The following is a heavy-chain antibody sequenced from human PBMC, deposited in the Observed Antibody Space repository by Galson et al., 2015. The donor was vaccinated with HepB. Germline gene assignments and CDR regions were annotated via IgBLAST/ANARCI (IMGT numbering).Heavy chain of an antibody. CDR3: AREGLTAMTIFDC. CDR2: IWHDGSNK. V-gene: IGHV3-33*01. D-gene: IGHD4-17*01. J-gene: IGHJ4*02. Sequence: SLRLSCAASGFTFSSHGMHWVRQAPGKGLEWVAVIWHDGSNKYYADSMKGRFTISRDNSKNTLYLQMSSLRAEDTAVYYCAREGLTAMTIFDCWGQGTLVTSAS. CDR1: GFTFSSHG.